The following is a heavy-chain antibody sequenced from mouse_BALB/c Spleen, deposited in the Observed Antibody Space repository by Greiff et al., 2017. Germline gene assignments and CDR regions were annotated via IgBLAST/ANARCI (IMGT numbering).Heavy chain of an antibody. V-gene: IGHV5-9-3*01. J-gene: IGHJ4*01. CDR2: ISSGGSYT. D-gene: IGHD1-1*01. CDR1: GFTFSSYA. Sequence: EVKVEESGGGLVKPGGSLKLSCAASGFTFSSYAMSWVRQTPEKRLEWVATISSGGSYTYYPDSVKGRFTISRDNAKNTLYLQMSSLRSEDTAMYYCARFITTVLDYWGQGTSVTVSS. CDR3: ARFITTVLDY.